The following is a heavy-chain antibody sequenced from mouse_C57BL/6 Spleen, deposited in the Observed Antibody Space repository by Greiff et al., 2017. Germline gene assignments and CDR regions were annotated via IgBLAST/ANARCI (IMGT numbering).Heavy chain of an antibody. J-gene: IGHJ4*01. D-gene: IGHD1-1*01. V-gene: IGHV14-4*01. CDR1: GFNIKDDY. CDR2: IDPENGDT. CDR3: TTEATVAPWAMDY. Sequence: EVKLQESGAELVRPGASVKLSCTASGFNIKDDYMHWVKQRPEQGLEWLGWIDPENGDTEYASKFQGKATITADTSSNTAYLQLSSLTSEDTAVYYCTTEATVAPWAMDYWGQGTSVTVSS.